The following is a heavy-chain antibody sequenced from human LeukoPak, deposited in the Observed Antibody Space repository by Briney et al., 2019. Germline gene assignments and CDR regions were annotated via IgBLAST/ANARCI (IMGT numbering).Heavy chain of an antibody. J-gene: IGHJ4*02. CDR1: GYTFTSYG. CDR2: ISAYNGNT. Sequence: AASVTVSCKASGYTFTSYGISWVRQAPGQGLEWMGWISAYNGNTNYAQKLQGRVTMTTDTSTSTAYMELRSLRSDDTVVYYCAREHYGDYSISYDYWGQGTLVTVSS. D-gene: IGHD4-17*01. V-gene: IGHV1-18*01. CDR3: AREHYGDYSISYDY.